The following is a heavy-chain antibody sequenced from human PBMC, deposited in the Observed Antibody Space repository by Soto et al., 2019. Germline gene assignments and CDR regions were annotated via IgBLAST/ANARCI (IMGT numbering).Heavy chain of an antibody. CDR3: ARMALGFDGSGYQKWGYYMDV. V-gene: IGHV4-31*03. J-gene: IGHJ6*03. D-gene: IGHD3-10*01. CDR1: GGSISSGGYY. Sequence: SETLSLTCTVSGGSISSGGYYWSWIRQHPGKGLEWIGYIYYSGSPYYNPSLKSRVTISVDTSKNQFSLKLSSVTAADTAVYYCARMALGFDGSGYQKWGYYMDVWGKGTTVTVSS. CDR2: IYYSGSP.